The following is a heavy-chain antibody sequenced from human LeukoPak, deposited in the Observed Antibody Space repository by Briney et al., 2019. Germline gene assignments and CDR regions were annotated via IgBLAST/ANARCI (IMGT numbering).Heavy chain of an antibody. CDR2: LHHSGST. CDR3: ARHVFRWLLNWFDP. Sequence: PSETLSLTCAVSGYSITSTYWWGWIRQTPGRGLEWIGSLHHSGSTSYSPSLKSRVTISVDTSKNQFSLRLSSVTAADTAVYYCARHVFRWLLNWFDPWGQGTLVTVSS. V-gene: IGHV4-38-2*01. J-gene: IGHJ5*02. CDR1: GYSITSTYW. D-gene: IGHD2-15*01.